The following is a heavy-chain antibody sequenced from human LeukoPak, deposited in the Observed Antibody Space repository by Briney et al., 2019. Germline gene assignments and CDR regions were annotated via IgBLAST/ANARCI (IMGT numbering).Heavy chain of an antibody. J-gene: IGHJ4*02. CDR1: GGSISSSHYQ. Sequence: PSGTLSLTCTVSGGSISSSHYQWGWIRQPPGKGLEWIGNIYYSGSTSSNPSLRSRVSISVDTSKNQFSLKLSSVTAADTAVYYCARGGREYTYNYDYFGYWGQGTLVTVSS. CDR3: ARGGREYTYNYDYFGY. V-gene: IGHV4-39*01. CDR2: IYYSGST. D-gene: IGHD5-18*01.